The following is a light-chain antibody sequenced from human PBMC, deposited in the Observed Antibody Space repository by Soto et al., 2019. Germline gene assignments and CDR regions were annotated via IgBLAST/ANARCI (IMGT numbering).Light chain of an antibody. CDR1: QSIHTW. CDR3: QQYDTYFRYT. V-gene: IGKV1-5*01. Sequence: DIQMTQSPSTLSASVGGRVTLTCRASQSIHTWLAWFQQKPGKAPKLLIYDGYTLESGVPSRFSGSGSGTEFTLTIGSLQPDDFANYYCQQYDTYFRYTFGQGTKLDIK. J-gene: IGKJ2*01. CDR2: DGY.